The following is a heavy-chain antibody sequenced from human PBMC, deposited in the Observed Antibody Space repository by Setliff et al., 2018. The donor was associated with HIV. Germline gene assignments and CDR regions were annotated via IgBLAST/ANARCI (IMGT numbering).Heavy chain of an antibody. CDR1: GGSLSADY. J-gene: IGHJ4*02. Sequence: SETLSLTCAVYGGSLSADYWSWIRQTPGKGLEWIGKINHSGSTNYNPSLKSRVTISVDTSKNQFSLKLGSVTAADTAVYYCARVGYYDTSFDYWGQGTLVTVSS. CDR2: INHSGST. V-gene: IGHV4-34*01. D-gene: IGHD3-22*01. CDR3: ARVGYYDTSFDY.